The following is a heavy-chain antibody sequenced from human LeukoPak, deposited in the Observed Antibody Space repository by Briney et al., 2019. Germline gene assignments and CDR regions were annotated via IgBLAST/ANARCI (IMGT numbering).Heavy chain of an antibody. V-gene: IGHV1-18*01. CDR3: VTINRMAEIAF. CDR2: ISTYTGNA. CDR1: GYTFTTYG. J-gene: IGHJ4*02. D-gene: IGHD1-14*01. Sequence: ASVKVSCKASGYTFTTYGLSWVRRAPGQGLEWMGLISTYTGNAKYSQKLQDRVTMTTDTSTSTGSMELRGLTSDDTAVYYCVTINRMAEIAFWSQGTLAIVSA.